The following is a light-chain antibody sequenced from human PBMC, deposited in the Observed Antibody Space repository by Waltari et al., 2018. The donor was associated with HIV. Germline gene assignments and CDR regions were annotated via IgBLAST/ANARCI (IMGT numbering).Light chain of an antibody. CDR2: DND. CDR3: GTWDNSVNVVM. Sequence: QSVLTQPPSASAAPGQTVTISCSGGRSNIGNNYVSWYQQIPVTAPKLLIYDNDKRPSGIPDRFSGPKSGTSATLDITGLQTGDEADYYCGTWDNSVNVVMFGGGTKLTVL. J-gene: IGLJ3*02. V-gene: IGLV1-51*01. CDR1: RSNIGNNY.